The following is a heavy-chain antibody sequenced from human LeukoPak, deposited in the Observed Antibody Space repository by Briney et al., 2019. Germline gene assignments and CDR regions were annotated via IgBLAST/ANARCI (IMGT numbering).Heavy chain of an antibody. J-gene: IGHJ4*02. V-gene: IGHV3-23*01. D-gene: IGHD5/OR15-5a*01. CDR1: GFIFSNYV. CDR3: AQHMSRLSHPFVH. Sequence: PGGSLRLTCAASGFIFSNYVMSWVRQAPGKGLEWVSGIGASGGTTYYVDSVKGRFTLSRDNSNNTLYLQMNSLRAEDTAVYYCAQHMSRLSHPFVHWGQGALVTVSS. CDR2: IGASGGTT.